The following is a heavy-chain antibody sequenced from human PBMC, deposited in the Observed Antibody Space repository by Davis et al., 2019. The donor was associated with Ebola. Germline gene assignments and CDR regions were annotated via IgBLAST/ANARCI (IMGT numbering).Heavy chain of an antibody. Sequence: GESLKTSCAASGFTFSSYAMSWVRQAPGKGLEWVSAISGSGGSTYYADSVKGRFTISRDNSKNTLYLQMNSLRAEDTAVYYCAHTIFGVVRAFDIWGQGTMVTVSS. V-gene: IGHV3-23*01. D-gene: IGHD3-3*01. CDR3: AHTIFGVVRAFDI. CDR2: ISGSGGST. J-gene: IGHJ3*02. CDR1: GFTFSSYA.